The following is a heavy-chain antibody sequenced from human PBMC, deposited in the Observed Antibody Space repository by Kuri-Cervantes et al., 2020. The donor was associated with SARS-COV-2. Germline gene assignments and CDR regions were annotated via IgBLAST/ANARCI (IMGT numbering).Heavy chain of an antibody. CDR2: VHYNGNT. CDR1: GGSFSGYY. CDR3: ARLPLLDLSGYSPAGYPWFDP. D-gene: IGHD5-12*01. J-gene: IGHJ5*02. V-gene: IGHV4-34*01. Sequence: SETLSLTCAVYGGSFSGYYWSWIRQPPGKGLEWIGSVHYNGNTYHNPSLKSRLTISVDTSKNQFSLNLSSVTAADTAVYYCARLPLLDLSGYSPAGYPWFDPWGLGTLVTVSS.